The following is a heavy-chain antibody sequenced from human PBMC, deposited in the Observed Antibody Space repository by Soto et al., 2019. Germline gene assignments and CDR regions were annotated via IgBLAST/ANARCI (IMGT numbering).Heavy chain of an antibody. Sequence: GGSLRLSCAASGFIFSDDVMHWVRQAPGKGLEWVAVIAYDGSNMYYAESVKGRFTISRDNSKNTLYLQMNSLSAEDTAIYYCAKDRHESSGYLDYWGQGTLVTVSS. D-gene: IGHD3-22*01. CDR1: GFIFSDDV. CDR2: IAYDGSNM. J-gene: IGHJ4*02. V-gene: IGHV3-30*18. CDR3: AKDRHESSGYLDY.